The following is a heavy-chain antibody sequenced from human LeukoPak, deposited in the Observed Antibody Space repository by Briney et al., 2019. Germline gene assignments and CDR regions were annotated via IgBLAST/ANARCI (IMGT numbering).Heavy chain of an antibody. CDR1: GFTVSSNY. J-gene: IGHJ4*02. CDR3: AREYSGYEYYFDY. Sequence: GGSLRLSCAASGFTVSSNYMSWVRQAPGKGLEWVSVIYSGGSTYYADSVKGRFTVSRDNSKNTLYLQMNSLRAEDTAVYYCAREYSGYEYYFDYWGQGTLVTVSS. CDR2: IYSGGST. D-gene: IGHD5-12*01. V-gene: IGHV3-66*01.